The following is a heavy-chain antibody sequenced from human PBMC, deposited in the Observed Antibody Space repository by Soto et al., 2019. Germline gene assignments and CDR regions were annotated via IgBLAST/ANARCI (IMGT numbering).Heavy chain of an antibody. CDR3: ARDLTPARWQWLVRYPYYYYGMDV. Sequence: PGGSLRLSCAASGFTVSSNYMSWVRQAPGKGLEWVSVIYSGGSTYYADSVKGRFTISRDNSKNTLYLQMNSLRAEDTAVYYCARDLTPARWQWLVRYPYYYYGMDVWGQGTTVTVSS. CDR2: IYSGGST. D-gene: IGHD6-19*01. V-gene: IGHV3-53*01. CDR1: GFTVSSNY. J-gene: IGHJ6*02.